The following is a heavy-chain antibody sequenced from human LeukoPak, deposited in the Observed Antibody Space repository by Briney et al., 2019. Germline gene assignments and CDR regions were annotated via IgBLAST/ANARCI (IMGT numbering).Heavy chain of an antibody. CDR1: GYTFTGYY. CDR2: INPSGSST. D-gene: IGHD1-26*01. Sequence: ASVKVSCKASGYTFTGYYMHWVRQAPGQGLEWMGLINPSGSSTSYAQKFQGRLSLTRDMSTSTDYMELSSLRSEDTAVYYCARDNSVGDTAWWFDPWGHGTLVTVS. CDR3: ARDNSVGDTAWWFDP. V-gene: IGHV1-46*01. J-gene: IGHJ5*02.